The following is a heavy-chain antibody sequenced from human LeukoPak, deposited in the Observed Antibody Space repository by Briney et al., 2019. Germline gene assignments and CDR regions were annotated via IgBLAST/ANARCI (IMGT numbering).Heavy chain of an antibody. Sequence: GGSLRLSCAASGFTFSDYYMSWIRQAPGKGLEWVSYISSSGSTIYYADSVKGRFTISRDNAKNSLYLQMNSLRAEDTAVYYCASSPFPYYFDYWGQGTLVTVSS. D-gene: IGHD3-16*01. CDR2: ISSSGSTI. J-gene: IGHJ4*02. V-gene: IGHV3-11*04. CDR3: ASSPFPYYFDY. CDR1: GFTFSDYY.